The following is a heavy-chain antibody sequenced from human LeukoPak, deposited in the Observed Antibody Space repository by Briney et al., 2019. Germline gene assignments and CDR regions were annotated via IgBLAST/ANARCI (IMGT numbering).Heavy chain of an antibody. V-gene: IGHV3-48*02. D-gene: IGHD5-24*01. J-gene: IGHJ4*02. CDR3: TRDRGWQQFDY. Sequence: GGSLRLSCAASGFTFSSYSLSWVRQAPGKGLEWVSYISSSGSTIYYADSVKGRFTISRGNAKNSLYLQMSSLRDDDTAVYYCTRDRGWQQFDYWGQGTLVTVSS. CDR2: ISSSGSTI. CDR1: GFTFSSYS.